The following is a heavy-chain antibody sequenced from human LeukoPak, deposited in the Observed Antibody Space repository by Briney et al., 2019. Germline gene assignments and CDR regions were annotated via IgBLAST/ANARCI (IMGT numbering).Heavy chain of an antibody. D-gene: IGHD6-13*01. V-gene: IGHV4-34*01. CDR2: INHSGST. CDR1: GGSFSGYY. J-gene: IGHJ6*02. Sequence: TPSETLSLTCAVYGGSFSGYYWSWIRQPPGKGLEWIGEINHSGSTNYNPSLKSRVTISVDTSKNQFSLKLSSVTAADTAVYYCARPSQAAAAGKNYYYYYGMDVWGQGTTVTVSS. CDR3: ARPSQAAAAGKNYYYYYGMDV.